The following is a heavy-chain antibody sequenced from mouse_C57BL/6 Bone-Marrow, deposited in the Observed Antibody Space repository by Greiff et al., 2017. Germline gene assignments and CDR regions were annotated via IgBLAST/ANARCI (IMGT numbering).Heavy chain of an antibody. J-gene: IGHJ1*03. Sequence: QVQLQQPGAELVMPGASVKLSCKASGYTFTSYWMHWVKQRPGQGLEWIGEIDPSDSYTNYNQKFKGKSTLTVDKSSSTAYMRLSSLTSEDAAVDDCARHECTTVVAHWYFDVWGTGTTVTVSS. D-gene: IGHD1-1*01. CDR3: ARHECTTVVAHWYFDV. V-gene: IGHV1-69*01. CDR1: GYTFTSYW. CDR2: IDPSDSYT.